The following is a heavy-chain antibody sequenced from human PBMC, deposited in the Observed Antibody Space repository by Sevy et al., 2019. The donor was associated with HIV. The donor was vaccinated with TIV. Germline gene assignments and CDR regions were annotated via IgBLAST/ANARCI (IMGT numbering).Heavy chain of an antibody. Sequence: GGSLRLSCAASGFTFSDYYMTWIRQAPGKGLEWVSYISSGSTYINYADSVKGRFTISRDNAKNSLYLQMNSLRAEDTAVYYCAKDSRVYSSSLFEYWGQGTLVTVSS. CDR1: GFTFSDYY. D-gene: IGHD6-13*01. V-gene: IGHV3-11*06. J-gene: IGHJ4*02. CDR3: AKDSRVYSSSLFEY. CDR2: ISSGSTYI.